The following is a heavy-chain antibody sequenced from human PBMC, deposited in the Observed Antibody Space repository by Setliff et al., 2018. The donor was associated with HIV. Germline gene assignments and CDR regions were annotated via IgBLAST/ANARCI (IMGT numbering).Heavy chain of an antibody. CDR1: GGSISSSTYY. CDR3: ASPRGYCSGGTCHFWYFDL. CDR2: ISYSGST. V-gene: IGHV4-39*01. J-gene: IGHJ2*01. Sequence: SETLSLTCTVSGGSISSSTYYWGWIRQPPGKGLEWIGTISYSGSTYYNPSLKSRVIISVDTSKNQFSLKLSSVPAADTAVYYCASPRGYCSGGTCHFWYFDLWGRGTLVTVSS. D-gene: IGHD2-15*01.